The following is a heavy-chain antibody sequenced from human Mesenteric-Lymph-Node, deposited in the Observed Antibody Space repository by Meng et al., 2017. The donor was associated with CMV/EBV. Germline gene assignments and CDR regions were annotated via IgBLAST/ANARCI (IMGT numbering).Heavy chain of an antibody. J-gene: IGHJ5*02. Sequence: SCKGCEYSFSSQWIGWVHQMAGRGLEWVEIVYPDDSDIIYSPSYQGQVTISVDKSISTAYLQWSSLEASDSGMNYCTRRAERNWFDLWGQGTLVTVSS. CDR3: TRRAERNWFDL. CDR2: VYPDDSDI. CDR1: EYSFSSQW. V-gene: IGHV5-51*07.